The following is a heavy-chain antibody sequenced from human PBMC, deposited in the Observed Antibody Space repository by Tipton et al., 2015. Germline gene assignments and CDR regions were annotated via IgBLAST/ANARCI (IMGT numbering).Heavy chain of an antibody. CDR1: AYSISTDYY. CDR2: ISHGGNT. V-gene: IGHV4-38-2*02. CDR3: ARDLEHGMDV. Sequence: TLSLTCAVSAYSISTDYYWVWIRQPPGKGLEWIGTISHGGNTFYNPSLKSRVTISIDTSKNQFSLKLSSVTAADTAVYYCARDLEHGMDVWGQGTTVTVSS. J-gene: IGHJ6*02. D-gene: IGHD5-24*01.